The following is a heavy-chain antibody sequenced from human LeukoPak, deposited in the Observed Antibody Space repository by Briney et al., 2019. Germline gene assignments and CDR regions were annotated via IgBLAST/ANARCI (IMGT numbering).Heavy chain of an antibody. V-gene: IGHV3-21*01. J-gene: IGHJ4*02. CDR3: ARVDYYGSASQDY. D-gene: IGHD3-10*01. Sequence: GGSVRLSCAASGFTFSSYTMNWVRQAPGKGLEWIASISSSTNYIFYADTVKGRFTISRDNAQNFLYLQMNSLRDEDTAVYYCARVDYYGSASQDYWGQGTLFTVSP. CDR2: ISSSTNYI. CDR1: GFTFSSYT.